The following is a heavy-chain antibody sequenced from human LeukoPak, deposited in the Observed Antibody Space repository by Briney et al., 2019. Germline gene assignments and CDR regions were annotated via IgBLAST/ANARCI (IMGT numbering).Heavy chain of an antibody. CDR2: IYYSGST. Sequence: SETLSLTCTVSGGSISSSSYYWGWIRQPPGKGLEWIGSIYYSGSTYYNPSLKSRVTISVDTSKNQFSLKLSSVTAADTAVYYCARQSGGSHITGTYPYNWFDPWGQGTLVTVSS. CDR1: GGSISSSSYY. CDR3: ARQSGGSHITGTYPYNWFDP. J-gene: IGHJ5*02. V-gene: IGHV4-39*01. D-gene: IGHD1-7*01.